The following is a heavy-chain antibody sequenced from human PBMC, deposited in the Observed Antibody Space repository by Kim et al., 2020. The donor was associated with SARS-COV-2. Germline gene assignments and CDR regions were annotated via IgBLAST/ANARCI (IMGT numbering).Heavy chain of an antibody. D-gene: IGHD6-6*01. V-gene: IGHV4-39*01. J-gene: IGHJ3*02. CDR3: ASANLSSSPEGDAFDI. Sequence: SLKSRVTISVDTSKNQFSLKLSSVTAADTAVYYCASANLSSSPEGDAFDIWGQGTMVTVSS.